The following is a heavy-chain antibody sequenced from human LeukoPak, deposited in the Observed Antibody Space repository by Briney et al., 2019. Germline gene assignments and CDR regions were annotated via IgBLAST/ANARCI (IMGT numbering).Heavy chain of an antibody. CDR3: TTMSTEAPGLPDL. V-gene: IGHV3-74*01. CDR2: LSPDGSST. Sequence: PGGSLRLSCAASVFTFSSYWMQWVRQAPGKGLVWVSRLSPDGSSTTSADSVKGRFTISRDNAKNTLYLQIGSLRADDTAVYYCTTMSTEAPGLPDLWGQGTLVTVSS. D-gene: IGHD6-6*01. CDR1: VFTFSSYW. J-gene: IGHJ5*02.